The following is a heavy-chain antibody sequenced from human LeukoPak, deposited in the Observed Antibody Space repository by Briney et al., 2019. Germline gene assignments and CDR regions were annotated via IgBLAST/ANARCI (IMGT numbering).Heavy chain of an antibody. CDR1: GGSFSGYY. Sequence: SETLSLTCAVYGGSFSGYYWSWIRQPPGKGLEWIGEINHSGSTNYNPSLKSRVTISVDTSKNQFSLKLSSVTAADTAVYYCAMPGTSYRGSYPGLDYWGQGTLVTVSS. CDR2: INHSGST. V-gene: IGHV4-34*01. D-gene: IGHD1-26*01. J-gene: IGHJ4*02. CDR3: AMPGTSYRGSYPGLDY.